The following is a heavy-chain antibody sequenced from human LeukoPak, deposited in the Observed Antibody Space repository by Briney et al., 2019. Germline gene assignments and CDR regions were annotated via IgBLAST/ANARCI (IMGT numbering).Heavy chain of an antibody. D-gene: IGHD1-26*01. V-gene: IGHV4-61*02. Sequence: SETLSLTCTVSGGSISSGSYYWSWIRQPAGKGLEWIGRIYTSGSTNYNPSLKSRVTISVDTSKNQFSLKLSSVTAADTAVYYCARAGGSPEYFHYWGQGTLVTVSS. CDR1: GGSISSGSYY. J-gene: IGHJ1*01. CDR3: ARAGGSPEYFHY. CDR2: IYTSGST.